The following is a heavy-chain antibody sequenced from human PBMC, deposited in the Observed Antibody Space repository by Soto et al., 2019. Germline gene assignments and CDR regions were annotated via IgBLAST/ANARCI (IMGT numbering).Heavy chain of an antibody. CDR3: VKGLPYSNNWDERAFAI. CDR2: ISNNGFWT. V-gene: IGHV3-64D*08. Sequence: PGGSLRLSCLASGFTFSSSAMHWVRQAPGKGLEYVSAISNNGFWTFYADSVKGRFTISRDNSENTLHLQMSSLRAEDTAVYYCVKGLPYSNNWDERAFAIWGQGTLVTVSS. J-gene: IGHJ3*02. D-gene: IGHD1-1*01. CDR1: GFTFSSSA.